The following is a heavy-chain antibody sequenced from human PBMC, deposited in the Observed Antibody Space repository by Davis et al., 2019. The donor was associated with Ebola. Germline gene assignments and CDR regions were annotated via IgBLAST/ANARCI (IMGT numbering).Heavy chain of an antibody. Sequence: GESLKISCAASGFIFRNHWMHWVRQAPGKGLVWVSRVNSHGSSTNYADSVKGRFTISRDNAKNTLFLQMNSLRAEDTAVYYCARDVGLYISGWYDYWGQGILVTVSS. J-gene: IGHJ4*02. V-gene: IGHV3-74*01. CDR3: ARDVGLYISGWYDY. D-gene: IGHD6-19*01. CDR2: VNSHGSST. CDR1: GFIFRNHW.